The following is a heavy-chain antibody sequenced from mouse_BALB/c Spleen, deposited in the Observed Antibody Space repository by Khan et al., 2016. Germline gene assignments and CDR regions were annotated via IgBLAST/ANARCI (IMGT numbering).Heavy chain of an antibody. Sequence: QVQLQQSGPGLVAPSQSLSITCTVTGFSVTGFPVNWVRQPPGRGLEWLGVIWGDGSTDYDSATKSRLSISKEDSKSQDFLKMNSLQTDDTARYYWASYYECDGGSEYWGQWTLVTVS. CDR2: IWGDGST. CDR3: ASYYECDGGSEY. J-gene: IGHJ3*01. D-gene: IGHD2-4*01. V-gene: IGHV2-6-7*01. CDR1: GFSVTGFP.